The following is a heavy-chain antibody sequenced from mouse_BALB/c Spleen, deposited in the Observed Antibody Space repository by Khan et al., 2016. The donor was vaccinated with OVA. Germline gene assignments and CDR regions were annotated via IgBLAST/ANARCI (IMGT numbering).Heavy chain of an antibody. CDR2: KSYSGGT. J-gene: IGHJ2*01. D-gene: IGHD1-1*01. CDR1: GYSITSGYA. CDR3: ARGNSYGYYFDY. Sequence: EVQLQESGPGLVKPSQSLSLTCTVTGYSITSGYAWNWIRQFPGNKLEWRGYKSYSGGTSYNPSLKSRISITRNTSKNQFFLQLNSVTTEDTATYYCARGNSYGYYFDYWGQGTPLTVSS. V-gene: IGHV3-2*02.